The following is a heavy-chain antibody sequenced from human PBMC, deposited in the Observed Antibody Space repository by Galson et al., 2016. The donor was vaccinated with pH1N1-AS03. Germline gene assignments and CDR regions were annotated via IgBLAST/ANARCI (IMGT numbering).Heavy chain of an antibody. Sequence: VKVSCKASGGTFSTYAITWVRQAPGQGLEWMGGIIPIFGTSNYAQKFQGRVTITADESTTTAYLELSGLRSEDTAVYYCAREVSYGSGRRDVFDFWGQGTMVTVSS. J-gene: IGHJ3*01. CDR2: IIPIFGTS. D-gene: IGHD3-10*01. CDR1: GGTFSTYA. CDR3: AREVSYGSGRRDVFDF. V-gene: IGHV1-69*01.